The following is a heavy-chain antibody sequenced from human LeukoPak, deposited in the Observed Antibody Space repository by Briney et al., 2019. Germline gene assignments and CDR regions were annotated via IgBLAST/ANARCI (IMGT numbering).Heavy chain of an antibody. V-gene: IGHV3-43*02. CDR2: ISGDGGST. J-gene: IGHJ3*02. CDR3: AKDIFTGGDLDAFDI. CDR1: GFTFDDYA. D-gene: IGHD2-21*02. Sequence: PGGSLRLSCAASGFTFDDYAMHWVHQAPGKGLEWVSLISGDGGSTYYADSVKGRFTISRDNSKNSLYLQMNSLRTEDTASYYCAKDIFTGGDLDAFDIWGQGTMVTVSS.